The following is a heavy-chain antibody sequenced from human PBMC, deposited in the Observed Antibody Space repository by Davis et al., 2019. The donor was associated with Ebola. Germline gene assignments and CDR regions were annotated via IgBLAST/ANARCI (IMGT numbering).Heavy chain of an antibody. CDR1: GFPFSSYT. V-gene: IGHV3-21*01. J-gene: IGHJ4*02. D-gene: IGHD5-18*01. Sequence: GESLKISCAASGFPFSSYTMNWVRQAPGKGLEWVSSISSDGSYIFYADSAKGRFSISRDNAKNSLYLQMNTLRVEDTAIYYCVPGTWIRGQGTLVTVSS. CDR2: ISSDGSYI. CDR3: VPGTWI.